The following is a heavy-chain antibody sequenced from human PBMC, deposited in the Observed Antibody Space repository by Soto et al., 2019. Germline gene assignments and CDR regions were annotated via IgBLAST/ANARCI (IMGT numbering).Heavy chain of an antibody. CDR3: ARDGDYYDSSGYPDY. D-gene: IGHD3-22*01. V-gene: IGHV3-30-3*01. J-gene: IGHJ4*02. CDR1: GFTFSSYA. Sequence: GGSLRLSCAASGFTFSSYAMHWVRQAPGKGLEWVAVISYDGSNKYYADSVKGRFTISRDNSKNTLYLQMNSLRAEDTAVYYCARDGDYYDSSGYPDYWGQGTLVTVSS. CDR2: ISYDGSNK.